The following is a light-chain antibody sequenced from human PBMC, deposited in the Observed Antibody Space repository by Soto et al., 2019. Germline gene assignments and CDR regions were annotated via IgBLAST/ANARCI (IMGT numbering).Light chain of an antibody. CDR3: QQYYSSPIT. J-gene: IGKJ2*01. Sequence: DIVMTQSPDSLAVSLGERATINCKSSQTVLHSPNNKNYLTWYQQKPGQPPKMLIYWASTRESGVPDRFSGSGSATDFTLTISSLQAEDVAVYYCQQYYSSPITFGQGTKLEIK. CDR2: WAS. CDR1: QTVLHSPNNKNY. V-gene: IGKV4-1*01.